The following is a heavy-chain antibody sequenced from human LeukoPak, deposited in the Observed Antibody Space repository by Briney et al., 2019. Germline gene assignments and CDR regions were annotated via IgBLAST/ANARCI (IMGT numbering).Heavy chain of an antibody. CDR1: GFTFSDHY. Sequence: GGSLRLSCAASGFTFSDHYMDWVRQAPGKGLEWVSAISGSGGSTYYADSVKGRFTISRDNSKNTLYLQMNSLRAEDTAVYYCAKDRGIISDYWGQGILVTVSS. CDR3: AKDRGIISDY. J-gene: IGHJ4*02. V-gene: IGHV3-23*01. D-gene: IGHD3-10*01. CDR2: ISGSGGST.